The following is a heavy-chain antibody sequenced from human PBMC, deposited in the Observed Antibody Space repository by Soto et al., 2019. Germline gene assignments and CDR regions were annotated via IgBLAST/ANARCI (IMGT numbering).Heavy chain of an antibody. J-gene: IGHJ4*02. Sequence: EVQLVESGGDLVKPGGSLRLSCVASGLTVSNAWMNWVRQAPGKGLAWVGRIRPKADGGTTDFAAPVKGRFTISRDDSKNTLYLQMTSVETEDTAVYYCFKGAQQGIWGRGTLVTVSS. CDR3: FKGAQQGI. CDR1: GLTVSNAW. V-gene: IGHV3-15*05. CDR2: IRPKADGGTT.